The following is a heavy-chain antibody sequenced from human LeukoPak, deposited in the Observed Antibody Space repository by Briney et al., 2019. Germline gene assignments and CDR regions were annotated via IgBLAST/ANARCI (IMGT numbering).Heavy chain of an antibody. Sequence: GGSLRLSCAASGFTFSSYAMHWVRQAPGKGLEYVSAISSNGGSTYYANSVKGRFTISRDNSKNTLYLQMGSLRAEDIAVYYCARAKISGYDRWFDPWGQGTLVTVSS. D-gene: IGHD5-12*01. CDR2: ISSNGGST. V-gene: IGHV3-64*01. J-gene: IGHJ5*02. CDR3: ARAKISGYDRWFDP. CDR1: GFTFSSYA.